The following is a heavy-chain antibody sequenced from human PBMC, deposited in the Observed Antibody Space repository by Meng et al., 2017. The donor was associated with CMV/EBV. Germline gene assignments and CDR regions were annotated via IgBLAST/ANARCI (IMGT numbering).Heavy chain of an antibody. CDR3: AKIPAARFDY. CDR1: GFTFSSYG. V-gene: IGHV3-30*02. Sequence: GQLVESGGGVVQPGGSLRLYCAASGFTFSSYGMHWVRQAPGKGLEWVAFIRYDGSNKYYADSVKGRFTISRDNSKNTLYLQMNSLRAEDTAVYYCAKIPAARFDYWGQGTLVTVSS. D-gene: IGHD2-2*01. CDR2: IRYDGSNK. J-gene: IGHJ4*02.